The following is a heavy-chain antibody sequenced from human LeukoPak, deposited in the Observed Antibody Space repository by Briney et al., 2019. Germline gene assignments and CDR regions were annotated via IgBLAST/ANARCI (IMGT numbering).Heavy chain of an antibody. CDR2: ISYDEKNK. CDR1: GFAFRTYG. Sequence: PGGSLRLSCAASGFAFRTYGMHWVRQAPGKGLEWVAGISYDEKNKFYSESVKGRFTISRDNAKNSLYLQMNSLRAEDTAVYYCARDPYSSGWYGWYFDLWGRGTLVTVSS. J-gene: IGHJ2*01. V-gene: IGHV3-30*03. CDR3: ARDPYSSGWYGWYFDL. D-gene: IGHD6-19*01.